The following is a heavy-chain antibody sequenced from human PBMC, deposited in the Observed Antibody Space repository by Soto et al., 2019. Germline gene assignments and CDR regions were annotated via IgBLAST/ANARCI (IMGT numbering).Heavy chain of an antibody. D-gene: IGHD3-10*01. Sequence: QVQLQESGPGLVKPSQTLSLTCTVSGGSISSGDYYWSWIRQPPGKGLEWIGYIYYSGSTYYNPSXXSRVTLSVDTXXNXFXXKLSSVTAADTAVYYCARELYGSGSYSIKYNWFDPWGQGTLVTVSS. CDR3: ARELYGSGSYSIKYNWFDP. V-gene: IGHV4-30-4*01. J-gene: IGHJ5*02. CDR1: GGSISSGDYY. CDR2: IYYSGST.